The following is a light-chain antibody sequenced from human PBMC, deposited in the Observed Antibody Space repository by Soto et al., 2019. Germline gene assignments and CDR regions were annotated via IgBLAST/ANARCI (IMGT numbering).Light chain of an antibody. V-gene: IGKV3-20*01. Sequence: EMILTQTPITLSLSAGEISTLCFSSSQMVGSNYLAWYQQNPGQPPRLLIHGASSRASGIPDRFSGSGSGTDFTLTISRLQPEDFAMYYCQQDGSTRCTFAQGTRVEIK. CDR1: QMVGSNY. CDR2: GAS. CDR3: QQDGSTRCT. J-gene: IGKJ1*01.